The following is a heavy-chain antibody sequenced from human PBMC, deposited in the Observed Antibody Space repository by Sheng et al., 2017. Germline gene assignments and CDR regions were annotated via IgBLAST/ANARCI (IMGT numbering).Heavy chain of an antibody. Sequence: QVLLVESGGGVVQPGGSLRLSCAASRFTFSSYGMHWVRQAPGKGLEWVAFIRYDGSNAFYRDSVKGRFTISRDNSKNTLFLQMNSLRAEDTAVYYCAKEKKFCGGSRCYYFDYWGQGTLVTVSS. J-gene: IGHJ4*02. D-gene: IGHD2-15*01. CDR2: IRYDGSNA. CDR1: RFTFSSYG. CDR3: AKEKKFCGGSRCYYFDY. V-gene: IGHV3-30*02.